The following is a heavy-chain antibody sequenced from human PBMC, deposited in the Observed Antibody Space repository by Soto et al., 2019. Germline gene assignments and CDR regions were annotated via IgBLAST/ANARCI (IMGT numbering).Heavy chain of an antibody. V-gene: IGHV3-33*01. Sequence: QVQLVESGGGVVQRGRSLRLSCAASGFTVSSYGMHWVRQAPGKGLEWVAVIWYDGSNKYYADSVKGRFTISRDNSKNTLYLQMNSLRAEDTAVYYCARDLGVPAAPYGMDVWGQGTTVTVSS. CDR1: GFTVSSYG. CDR2: IWYDGSNK. CDR3: ARDLGVPAAPYGMDV. J-gene: IGHJ6*02. D-gene: IGHD2-2*01.